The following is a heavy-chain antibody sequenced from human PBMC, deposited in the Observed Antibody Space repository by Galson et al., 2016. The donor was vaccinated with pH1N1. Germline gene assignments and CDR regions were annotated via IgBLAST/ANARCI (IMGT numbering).Heavy chain of an antibody. CDR2: ISYDGANE. J-gene: IGHJ6*04. V-gene: IGHV3-30*03. CDR3: ARDGSGTSGAYYGMDV. Sequence: SLRLSCAASGFTFDDYGMHWVRQAPGKGLEWVAVISYDGANEYYADFVKGRFTISRDNSKNMVYVEMNSLRFEDTAVYYCARDGSGTSGAYYGMDVWGEGTTVTVSA. D-gene: IGHD6-19*01. CDR1: GFTFDDYG.